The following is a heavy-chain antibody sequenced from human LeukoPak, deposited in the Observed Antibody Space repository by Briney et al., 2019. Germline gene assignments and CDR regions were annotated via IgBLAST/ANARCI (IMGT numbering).Heavy chain of an antibody. Sequence: GGSLRLSCAASGFTFNSYGMSWVRQAPGKGLEWVANIKQDGSEKYYVDSVKGRFTISRDNAKNSLYLQMNSLRAEDTAVYYCARELEYDSSGYYYHSAFDIWGQGTMVTVSS. CDR2: IKQDGSEK. CDR1: GFTFNSYG. V-gene: IGHV3-7*01. J-gene: IGHJ3*02. D-gene: IGHD3-22*01. CDR3: ARELEYDSSGYYYHSAFDI.